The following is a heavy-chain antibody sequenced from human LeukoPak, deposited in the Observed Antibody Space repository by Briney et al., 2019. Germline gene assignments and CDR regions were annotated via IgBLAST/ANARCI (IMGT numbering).Heavy chain of an antibody. CDR2: INPSGGST. J-gene: IGHJ5*02. Sequence: ASVKVSCEASGYTLTSYYMHWVRQAPGQGLEWMGIINPSGGSTSYAQKFQGRVTMTRDTSTSTVYMELSSLRSEDTAVYYCARDAESRSWYDPDWFDPWGQGTLVTVSS. CDR1: GYTLTSYY. CDR3: ARDAESRSWYDPDWFDP. V-gene: IGHV1-46*01. D-gene: IGHD6-13*01.